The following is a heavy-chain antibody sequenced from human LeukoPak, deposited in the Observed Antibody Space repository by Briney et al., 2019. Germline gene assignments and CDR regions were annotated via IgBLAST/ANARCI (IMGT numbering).Heavy chain of an antibody. D-gene: IGHD4-17*01. CDR2: INHSGST. CDR3: VRDLGTTGEVKFDP. V-gene: IGHV4-34*01. Sequence: SETLSLTCAVYGGSFSGYYWSWIRQPPGKGLEWIGEINHSGSTNYNPSLKSRVTISVDTSKNQFSLKLSSVTAADTAVYYCVRDLGTTGEVKFDPWGQGILVTVSS. J-gene: IGHJ5*02. CDR1: GGSFSGYY.